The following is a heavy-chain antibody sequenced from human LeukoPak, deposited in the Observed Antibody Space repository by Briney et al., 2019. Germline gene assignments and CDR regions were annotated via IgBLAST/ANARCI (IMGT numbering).Heavy chain of an antibody. V-gene: IGHV3-23*01. Sequence: GGSLRLSCAASGFTFSSYAMSWVRQAPGKGLEWVSAISGSGSNTYYADSVKGLFTISRDNSKNTLYLQMNSLRAEDTAVYYCAKSPRYSGGDCYSSPYYFDYWGQGTLVTVSS. CDR1: GFTFSSYA. D-gene: IGHD2-21*02. CDR2: ISGSGSNT. CDR3: AKSPRYSGGDCYSSPYYFDY. J-gene: IGHJ4*02.